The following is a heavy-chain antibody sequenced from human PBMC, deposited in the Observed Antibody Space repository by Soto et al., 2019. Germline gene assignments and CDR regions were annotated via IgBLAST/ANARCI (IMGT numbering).Heavy chain of an antibody. J-gene: IGHJ4*02. CDR2: ISYDGSNK. D-gene: IGHD3-10*02. CDR3: ARGEASSGIYVRYFDY. V-gene: IGHV3-30-3*01. CDR1: GFTFSSYA. Sequence: QVQLVESGGGVVQPGRSLRLSGAASGFTFSSYAMHWVRQAPGKGLEWVAVISYDGSNKYYADSVKGRFTISRDNSKNTLYLQMNSLRAEDTAVYYCARGEASSGIYVRYFDYWGQGTLVTVSS.